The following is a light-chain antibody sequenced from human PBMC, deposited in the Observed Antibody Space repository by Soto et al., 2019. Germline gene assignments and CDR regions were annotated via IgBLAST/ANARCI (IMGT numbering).Light chain of an antibody. CDR3: QQYNNWPPWT. CDR1: QSVNSN. J-gene: IGKJ1*01. V-gene: IGKV3-15*01. CDR2: GAS. Sequence: EIVMTQSPATLSVSPGEGATLXXRSSQSVNSNLAWYQQKPGQAPRLXXYGASARATGIPARFSGSGSGTEFTLTISSLQSEDFAIYYCQQYNNWPPWTFGQGTKVDIK.